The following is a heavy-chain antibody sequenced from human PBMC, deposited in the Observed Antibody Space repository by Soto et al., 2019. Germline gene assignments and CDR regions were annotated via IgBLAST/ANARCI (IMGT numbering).Heavy chain of an antibody. CDR2: INADNGNT. CDR1: GYTFIGSV. CDR3: ATEIDATTATSLDY. V-gene: IGHV1-3*01. J-gene: IGHJ4*02. Sequence: SVEVSCKASGYTFIGSVMHWVRQAPGQRLEWMGWINADNGNTKYSQKFQDRVTLTRDTSASTAYMELSSLRSEDTTVYYCATEIDATTATSLDYWGQGTLVTVLL. D-gene: IGHD4-17*01.